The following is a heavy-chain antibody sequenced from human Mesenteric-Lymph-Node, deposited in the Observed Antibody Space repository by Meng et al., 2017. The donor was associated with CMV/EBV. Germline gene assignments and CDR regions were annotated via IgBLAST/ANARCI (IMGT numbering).Heavy chain of an antibody. CDR1: GLIISSNG. D-gene: IGHD2-15*01. CDR2: IHSGGVNK. CDR3: AKHIWIPAATHSFDV. Sequence: GLIISSNGMSRVRQARGKGLEWVSVIHSGGVNKYYADSVKGRFTISRDDSKNTLYLQMNNLRAEDTAVYYCAKHIWIPAATHSFDVWGQGTMVTVSS. V-gene: IGHV3-23*03. J-gene: IGHJ3*01.